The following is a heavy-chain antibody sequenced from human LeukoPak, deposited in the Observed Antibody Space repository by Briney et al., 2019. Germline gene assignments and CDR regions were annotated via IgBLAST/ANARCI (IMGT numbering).Heavy chain of an antibody. Sequence: PGGSLRLSCAASGFTFSSYEMNWVRQAPGKGLEWVSSISSSSSYIYYADSVKGRFTISRDNGKNSLYLQLNSLTAEDTAVYYCATDRGYASFDYWGQGTLVTVSS. D-gene: IGHD3-16*01. J-gene: IGHJ4*02. CDR1: GFTFSSYE. CDR2: ISSSSSYI. V-gene: IGHV3-21*01. CDR3: ATDRGYASFDY.